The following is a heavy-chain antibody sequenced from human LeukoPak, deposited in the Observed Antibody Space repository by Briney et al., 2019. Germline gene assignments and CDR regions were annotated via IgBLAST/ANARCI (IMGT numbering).Heavy chain of an antibody. CDR2: MNPNSGNT. V-gene: IGHV1-8*01. Sequence: ASAKVSCKASGYSFTSHYINWVRQATGQGLEWMGWMNPNSGNTGYAQRFQGRVTMTTDTSIKTAYIERSSLRSEDTAGYYCARAGRKYAFDYWGQGTLVTVSS. CDR1: GYSFTSHY. J-gene: IGHJ4*02. CDR3: ARAGRKYAFDY. D-gene: IGHD3-10*01.